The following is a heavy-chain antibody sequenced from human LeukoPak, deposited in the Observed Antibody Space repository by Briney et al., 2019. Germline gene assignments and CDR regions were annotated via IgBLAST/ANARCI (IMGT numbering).Heavy chain of an antibody. CDR3: ARGDYGGVSRGGFDP. D-gene: IGHD4-23*01. J-gene: IGHJ5*02. V-gene: IGHV3-33*07. Sequence: PGGSLRLSCEASGFTFSAYAMTWVRQAPGKGLEWVAVIWYDGSNKYYADSVKGRFTISRDNSKNTLYLQMNSLRAEDTAVYYCARGDYGGVSRGGFDPWGQGTLVTVSS. CDR1: GFTFSAYA. CDR2: IWYDGSNK.